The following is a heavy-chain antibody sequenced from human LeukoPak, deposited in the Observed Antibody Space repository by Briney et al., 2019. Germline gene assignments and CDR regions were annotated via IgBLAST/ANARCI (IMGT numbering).Heavy chain of an antibody. V-gene: IGHV4-39*01. Sequence: SETLSLTCTVSGGSIRTTNYYWGWIRQPPGKGLEWIGVMHYTGSSSYNPSLSSRLTMFVDTSKNQVSLKLSSVTAADTAVYYCARHADSGFGQLAFDYWGQGTLVTVSS. CDR2: MHYTGSS. J-gene: IGHJ4*02. CDR3: ARHADSGFGQLAFDY. CDR1: GGSIRTTNYY. D-gene: IGHD3-10*01.